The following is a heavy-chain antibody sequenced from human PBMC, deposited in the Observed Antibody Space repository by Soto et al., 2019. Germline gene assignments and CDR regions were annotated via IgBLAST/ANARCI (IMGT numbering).Heavy chain of an antibody. J-gene: IGHJ6*02. V-gene: IGHV3-11*05. CDR2: IESTGTYT. CDR3: ARESGGLDV. D-gene: IGHD1-26*01. CDR1: GFTFGGFY. Sequence: GSLRLSCATSGFTFGGFYMSWIRQAPGKGLEWVSWIESTGTYTNYAGSVMGRFAISRDNAKNSLYLQMNNLRAEDMGVYYCARESGGLDVWGQGTTVTVSS.